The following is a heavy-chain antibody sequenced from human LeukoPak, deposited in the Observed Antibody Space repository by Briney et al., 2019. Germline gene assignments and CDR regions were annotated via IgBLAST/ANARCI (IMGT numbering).Heavy chain of an antibody. J-gene: IGHJ4*02. CDR1: GGSISSYY. V-gene: IGHV4-59*01. Sequence: SETLSLTCTVSGGSISSYYWSWIRQPPVKGLEWIGYIYYSGSTNYNPSLKSRVTISVDTSKNQFSLKLSSVTAADTAVYYCARIRSSYELGGNNHIDYWGQGTLVTVSS. CDR3: ARIRSSYELGGNNHIDY. CDR2: IYYSGST. D-gene: IGHD5-12*01.